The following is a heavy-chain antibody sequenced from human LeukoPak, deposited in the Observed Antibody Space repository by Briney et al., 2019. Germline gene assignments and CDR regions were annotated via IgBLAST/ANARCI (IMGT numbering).Heavy chain of an antibody. V-gene: IGHV4-59*08. CDR2: IYYSGGT. CDR3: ARHPYYYGSGSYFDP. J-gene: IGHJ5*02. D-gene: IGHD3-10*01. CDR1: GGSISSYY. Sequence: PSETLSLTCTVSGGSISSYYWSWIRQPPGKGLEWIGYIYYSGGTNYNPSLKSRVTISVDTSKNQFSLKLSSVTAADTAVYYCARHPYYYGSGSYFDPWGQGTLVTVSS.